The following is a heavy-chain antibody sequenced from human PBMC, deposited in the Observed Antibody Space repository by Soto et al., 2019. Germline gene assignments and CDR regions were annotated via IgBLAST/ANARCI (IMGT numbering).Heavy chain of an antibody. Sequence: QVQLVESGGGVVQPGRSLRLSCAASGFTFSSYGMHWVRQAPGKGVEWVAVISYDGSNKYYADSVKGRFTISRDNSKNTLYLQMNSLRAEDTAVYYCAKDQWLDWFDPWGQGTLVTVSS. CDR3: AKDQWLDWFDP. V-gene: IGHV3-30*18. CDR2: ISYDGSNK. D-gene: IGHD2-8*01. CDR1: GFTFSSYG. J-gene: IGHJ5*02.